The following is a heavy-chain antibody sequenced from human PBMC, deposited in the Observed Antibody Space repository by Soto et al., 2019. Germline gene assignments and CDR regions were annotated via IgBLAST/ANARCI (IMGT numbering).Heavy chain of an antibody. CDR1: GGTFSNYA. V-gene: IGHV1-69*12. D-gene: IGHD3-10*02. CDR3: ARSRSAGYVYFDS. CDR2: IIPIFGTA. Sequence: QVQLEQSGAEVKKPGSSVKVSCKASGGTFSNYAISWVRQAPGQGLEWMGGIIPIFGTANYAQKLQDRVTITADESTSTAYMELSSLRSADTAVYYCARSRSAGYVYFDSWGQGTLVTVSS. J-gene: IGHJ4*02.